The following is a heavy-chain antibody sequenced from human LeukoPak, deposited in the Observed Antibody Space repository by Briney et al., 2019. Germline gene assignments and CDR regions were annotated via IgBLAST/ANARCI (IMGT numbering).Heavy chain of an antibody. J-gene: IGHJ4*02. V-gene: IGHV3-23*01. CDR3: AKETSSGNFVTIDC. CDR1: GFTFRNYV. Sequence: GGSLRLSCAASGFTFRNYVMSWVRQTPEKGPEWVSAITGDGRGTNHADSVKGRFTIFRDNSKNTLFLQMNSLRADDTAVYYCAKETSSGNFVTIDCWGQGALVTVSS. CDR2: ITGDGRGT. D-gene: IGHD1-26*01.